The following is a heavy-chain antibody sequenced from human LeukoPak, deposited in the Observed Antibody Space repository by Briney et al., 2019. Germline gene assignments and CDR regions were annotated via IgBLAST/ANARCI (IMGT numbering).Heavy chain of an antibody. CDR1: GFTFSSYI. CDR3: AKGNNSRATSFDY. D-gene: IGHD2/OR15-2a*01. J-gene: IGHJ4*02. V-gene: IGHV3-23*01. Sequence: GGSLRLSCAASGFTFSSYIMSWVRQAPGKWLEWVSSITASGGCTYYADSVRGRFTISRDNSKNTLYVQLNSLRGEDTAVYYCAKGNNSRATSFDYWGQGTLVTVSS. CDR2: ITASGGCT.